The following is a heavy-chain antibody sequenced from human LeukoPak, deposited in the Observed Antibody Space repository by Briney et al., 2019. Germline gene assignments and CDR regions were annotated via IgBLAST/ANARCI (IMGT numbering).Heavy chain of an antibody. V-gene: IGHV1-69*05. CDR1: GGTFSSYA. CDR3: ARSGFRFGHKTGYYYMDV. CDR2: IIPIFGTA. J-gene: IGHJ6*03. D-gene: IGHD3-10*01. Sequence: GASVKVSCNASGGTFSSYAISWVRQAPGQGLEWMGGIIPIFGTANYAQKFQGRVTITTDESTSTAYMELSSLRSEDTAVYYCARSGFRFGHKTGYYYMDVWGKGTTVTVFS.